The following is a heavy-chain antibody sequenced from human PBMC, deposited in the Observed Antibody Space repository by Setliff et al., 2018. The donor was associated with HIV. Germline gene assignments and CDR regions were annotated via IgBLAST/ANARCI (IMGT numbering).Heavy chain of an antibody. CDR3: AKTQTVITVYGPFDS. Sequence: LRLSCAASGFSFRSYAVSWVRQAPGKGLEWVSVISGSGDITYYGESVKGRFTVSRDNSNNTVYLQMNSLRAEDTAMYYCAKTQTVITVYGPFDSWGQGTPVTVSS. V-gene: IGHV3-23*01. D-gene: IGHD4-4*01. CDR1: GFSFRSYA. J-gene: IGHJ4*02. CDR2: ISGSGDIT.